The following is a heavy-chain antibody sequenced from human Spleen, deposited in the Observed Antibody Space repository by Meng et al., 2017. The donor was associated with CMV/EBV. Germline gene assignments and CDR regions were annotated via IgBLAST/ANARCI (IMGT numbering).Heavy chain of an antibody. CDR3: ARGRTYYYDSNGYFSY. J-gene: IGHJ4*02. D-gene: IGHD3-22*01. Sequence: GTISGNDGGWMRQRQGKGLKWIGEINHSGRTNDNPSLKSRVTISVDTTKTQYSQKLSSVTDADTVVYCCARGRTYYYDSNGYFSYWGQGTLVTVSS. CDR2: INHSGRT. V-gene: IGHV4-34*01. CDR1: GTISGND.